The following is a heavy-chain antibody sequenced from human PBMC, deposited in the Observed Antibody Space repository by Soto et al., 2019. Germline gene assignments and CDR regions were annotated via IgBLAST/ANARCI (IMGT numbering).Heavy chain of an antibody. J-gene: IGHJ4*02. V-gene: IGHV4-39*01. D-gene: IGHD3-22*01. Sequence: QLQLQESGPRLVKPSETLSLTCTVSGGSISSTNYFWGWIRQPPGKGLEWIGSIHYSGSTYYNLSLKSRVTISVDTSKNQFSLKLTSVTAADTAVYYCARQRDYYDTCGDSYFDYWGQGTLVTVSS. CDR2: IHYSGST. CDR3: ARQRDYYDTCGDSYFDY. CDR1: GGSISSTNYF.